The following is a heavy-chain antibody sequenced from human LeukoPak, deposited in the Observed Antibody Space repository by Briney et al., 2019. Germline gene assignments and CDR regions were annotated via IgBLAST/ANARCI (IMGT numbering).Heavy chain of an antibody. CDR2: INEAGSAT. V-gene: IGHV3-74*01. Sequence: PGGSLRLSCAASGFAFSSYWMHWVRQVPGKGLAWVSRINEAGSATSDADSVKGRFTISRDNAKNALYLQMNRLRAEDTAVYYCVRDMFGGRDYWGQGTLVTVSS. CDR3: VRDMFGGRDY. CDR1: GFAFSSYW. D-gene: IGHD3-10*02. J-gene: IGHJ4*02.